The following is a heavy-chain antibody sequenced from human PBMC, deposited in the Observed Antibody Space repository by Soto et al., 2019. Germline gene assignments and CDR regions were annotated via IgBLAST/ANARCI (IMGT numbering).Heavy chain of an antibody. J-gene: IGHJ6*02. CDR1: GYTFTGYC. V-gene: IGHV1-2*02. D-gene: IGHD2-2*01. CDR2: INPTSGGT. CDR3: SRDGVVVPAAHYYYYGMDV. Sequence: ASVKVSCKASGYTFTGYCMHWVRQASGQGLEWMGWINPTSGGTNYAQKFQGRVTMTRDTSISTDYSEPRRLRSDDTAVYYWSRDGVVVPAAHYYYYGMDVWGQGTTVTASS.